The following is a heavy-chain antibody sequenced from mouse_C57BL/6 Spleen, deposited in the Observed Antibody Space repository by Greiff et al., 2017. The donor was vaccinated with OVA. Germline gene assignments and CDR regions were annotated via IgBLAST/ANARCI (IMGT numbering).Heavy chain of an antibody. CDR1: GFTFSSYA. Sequence: EVHLVESGEGLVKPGGSLKLSCAASGFTFSSYAMSWVRQTPEKRLEWVAYISSGGDYIYYADTVKGRFTISRDNARNTLYLQMSSLKSEDTAMYYCTREGVFFFAYWGQGTLVTVSA. V-gene: IGHV5-9-1*02. CDR2: ISSGGDYI. CDR3: TREGVFFFAY. J-gene: IGHJ3*01.